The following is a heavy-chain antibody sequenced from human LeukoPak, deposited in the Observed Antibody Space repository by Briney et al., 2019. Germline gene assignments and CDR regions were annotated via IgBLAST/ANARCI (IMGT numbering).Heavy chain of an antibody. CDR1: GGSFSGYY. Sequence: PSETLSLTCAVYGGSFSGYYWSWIRRPPGKGLEWIGEINHSGSTNYNPSLKSRVTISVDTSKNQFSLKLSSVTAADTAVYYCARQRVYCSSTSCYLGSGMDVWGQGTTVTVSS. J-gene: IGHJ6*02. CDR2: INHSGST. CDR3: ARQRVYCSSTSCYLGSGMDV. D-gene: IGHD2-2*01. V-gene: IGHV4-34*01.